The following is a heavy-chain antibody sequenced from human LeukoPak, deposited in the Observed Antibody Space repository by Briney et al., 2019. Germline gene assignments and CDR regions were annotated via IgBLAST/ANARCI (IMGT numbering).Heavy chain of an antibody. V-gene: IGHV4-39*01. CDR3: ARHRIGHDYGDY. CDR1: GGSISSSSYY. Sequence: SETLSLTCAVSGGSISSSSYYWGWIRQPPGMGLEWIGSIYYSGSTYYNPSLKSRVTISVDTSKNQFSLRLSSVTAADTAVYYCARHRIGHDYGDYWGQGTLVTVSS. J-gene: IGHJ4*02. D-gene: IGHD1-26*01. CDR2: IYYSGST.